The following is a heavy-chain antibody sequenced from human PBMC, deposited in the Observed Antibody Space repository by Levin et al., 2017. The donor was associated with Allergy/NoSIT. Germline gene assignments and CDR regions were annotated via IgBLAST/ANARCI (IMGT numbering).Heavy chain of an antibody. D-gene: IGHD1-26*01. Sequence: GESLKISCAASGFTFSDYYMSWIRQAPGKGLEWVSYISSSGSTIYYADSVKGRFTISRDNAKNSLYLQMNSLRAEDTAVYYCARYPPLGSGSYYMDYWGQGTLVTVSS. CDR3: ARYPPLGSGSYYMDY. CDR1: GFTFSDYY. CDR2: ISSSGSTI. J-gene: IGHJ4*02. V-gene: IGHV3-11*01.